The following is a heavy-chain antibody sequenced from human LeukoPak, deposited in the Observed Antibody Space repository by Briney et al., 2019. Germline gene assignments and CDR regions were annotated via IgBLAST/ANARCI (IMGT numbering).Heavy chain of an antibody. D-gene: IGHD2-2*02. CDR2: LYYSGST. J-gene: IGHJ3*02. Sequence: SETLSLTCTVSGGSISSSSFYWGWIRQPPGKGLEWIGTLYYSGSTSHNPSLKSRVTISGDTSKNQFSLKLNSVTAADTAVYYCASLSRHCSSTSCYTSGAFDIWGQGTMVTVSS. V-gene: IGHV4-39*01. CDR3: ASLSRHCSSTSCYTSGAFDI. CDR1: GGSISSSSFY.